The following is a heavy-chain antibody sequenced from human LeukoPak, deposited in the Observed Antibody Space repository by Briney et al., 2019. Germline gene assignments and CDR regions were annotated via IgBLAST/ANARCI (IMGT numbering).Heavy chain of an antibody. J-gene: IGHJ4*02. CDR3: ARVTYFDSSGYSH. D-gene: IGHD3-22*01. Sequence: GGSLRLSCAASGFTFSSYGMHWVRQAPGKGLEWVAVIWYDGSNKYYADSVKGRFTISRDNSKNTLYLQMNSLRAEDTAVYYCARVTYFDSSGYSHWGQGTLVTVSS. V-gene: IGHV3-33*01. CDR2: IWYDGSNK. CDR1: GFTFSSYG.